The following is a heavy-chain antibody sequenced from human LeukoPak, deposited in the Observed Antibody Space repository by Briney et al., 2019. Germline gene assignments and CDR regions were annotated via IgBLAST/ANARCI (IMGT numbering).Heavy chain of an antibody. D-gene: IGHD3-22*01. J-gene: IGHJ4*02. CDR1: GGSISSYY. CDR3: ARHNIGGPYYDSSGYPSSYYFDY. CDR2: IYYSGST. Sequence: SETLSLTCTVSGGSISSYYWSWIRQPPGKGLEWIGYIYYSGSTNYNPSLKSRVTISVDTSKNQFSLRLSSVTAADTAVYYCARHNIGGPYYDSSGYPSSYYFDYWGQGTLVTVSS. V-gene: IGHV4-59*08.